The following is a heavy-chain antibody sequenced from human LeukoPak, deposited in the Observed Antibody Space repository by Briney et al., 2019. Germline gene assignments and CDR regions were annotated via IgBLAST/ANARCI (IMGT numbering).Heavy chain of an antibody. D-gene: IGHD3-3*01. CDR2: ISAYNGNT. V-gene: IGHV1-18*01. J-gene: IGHJ3*02. Sequence: ASVKVSCKASGYTFTSYGISWVRQAPGQGLEWMGWISAYNGNTNYAQKLQGRVTMTTDTSTSTAYMELRSLRSGDTAVYYCARDSDFWSGSNDAFDIWGQGTMVTVSS. CDR1: GYTFTSYG. CDR3: ARDSDFWSGSNDAFDI.